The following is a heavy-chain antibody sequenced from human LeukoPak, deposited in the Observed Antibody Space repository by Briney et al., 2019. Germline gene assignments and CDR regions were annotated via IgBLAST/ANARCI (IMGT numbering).Heavy chain of an antibody. CDR3: ARERLGRFDY. D-gene: IGHD7-27*01. CDR1: GYTFTAYY. Sequence: ASVKVSCKASGYTFTAYYMHWVRQTPGQGLDWLGWINPNSGVTNYAQKFQGRVTMTRDTSISTAYMELSSLRPDDTAVYYCARERLGRFDYWGQGTLVTVSS. V-gene: IGHV1-2*02. CDR2: INPNSGVT. J-gene: IGHJ4*02.